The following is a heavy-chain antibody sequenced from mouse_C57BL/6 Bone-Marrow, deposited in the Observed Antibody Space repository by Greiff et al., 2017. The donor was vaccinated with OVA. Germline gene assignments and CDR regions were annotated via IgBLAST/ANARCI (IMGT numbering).Heavy chain of an antibody. J-gene: IGHJ4*01. CDR1: GFTFSSYT. Sequence: EVKLMESGGGLVKPGGSLKLSCAASGFTFSSYTMSWVRQTPEKRLEWVATISGGGGNTYYPDSVKGRFTISRDNAKNTLYLQMSSLRSEDTALYYCASLHYYGSSYGAMDYWGQGTSVTVSS. V-gene: IGHV5-9*01. D-gene: IGHD1-1*01. CDR3: ASLHYYGSSYGAMDY. CDR2: ISGGGGNT.